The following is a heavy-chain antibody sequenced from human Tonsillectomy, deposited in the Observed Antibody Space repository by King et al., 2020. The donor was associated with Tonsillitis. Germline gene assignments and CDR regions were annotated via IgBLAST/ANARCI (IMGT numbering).Heavy chain of an antibody. Sequence: QLVQSGGGLVQPGGSLRLSCAASGFTFSSYAMSWVRQAPGKGLEWVSVITGSGRDTYYADSVKGRFTISRDNSKSSLYLQMNSPRAEDTALYYCAKFVRFSSGYLDYWGQGTLVTVSS. D-gene: IGHD3-22*01. CDR3: AKFVRFSSGYLDY. CDR1: GFTFSSYA. V-gene: IGHV3-23*04. CDR2: ITGSGRDT. J-gene: IGHJ4*02.